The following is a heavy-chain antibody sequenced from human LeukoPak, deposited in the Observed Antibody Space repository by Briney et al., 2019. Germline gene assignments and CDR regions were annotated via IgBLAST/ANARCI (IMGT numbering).Heavy chain of an antibody. Sequence: PPQTLSLTCTLSDGSLTSYFLTWVRQSAGNGLEFIGRLRPTDGYTNYNPSLTSRVSMSLDTSKKQLSLELTSVTAADTAVYYCARDGASNYGDYWYFDLWGRGTLVTVSS. V-gene: IGHV4-4*07. CDR3: ARDGASNYGDYWYFDL. CDR1: DGSLTSYF. D-gene: IGHD4-17*01. CDR2: LRPTDGYT. J-gene: IGHJ2*01.